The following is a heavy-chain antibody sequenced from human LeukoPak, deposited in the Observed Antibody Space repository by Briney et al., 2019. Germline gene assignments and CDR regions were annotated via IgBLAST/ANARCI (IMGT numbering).Heavy chain of an antibody. D-gene: IGHD5-18*01. Sequence: GGSLRLSCAASGFTFSSYAMSWVRQAPGKELEGVGFISSKAYGGTTEYAASVKGRFTISRDDSISVPYLHMYSLKTDDTAFYYCTRGPIQLWIHNGMDVWGQGTTVTVSS. J-gene: IGHJ6*02. V-gene: IGHV3-49*04. CDR1: GFTFSSYA. CDR3: TRGPIQLWIHNGMDV. CDR2: ISSKAYGGTT.